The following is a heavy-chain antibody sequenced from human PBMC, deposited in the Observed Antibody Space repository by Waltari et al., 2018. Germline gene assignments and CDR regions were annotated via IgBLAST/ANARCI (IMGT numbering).Heavy chain of an antibody. CDR3: AKDSTYYYGSGSYYNRGPFDY. D-gene: IGHD3-10*01. CDR1: GFTFSSYA. J-gene: IGHJ4*02. V-gene: IGHV3-23*03. Sequence: EVQLLESGGGLVQPGGSLRLSCAASGFTFSSYAMSWVRQAPGKGLEWVSVIYSGGSTYYAESVKGRFTISRDNSKNTLYLQMNSLRAEDTAVYYCAKDSTYYYGSGSYYNRGPFDYWGQGTLVTVSS. CDR2: IYSGGST.